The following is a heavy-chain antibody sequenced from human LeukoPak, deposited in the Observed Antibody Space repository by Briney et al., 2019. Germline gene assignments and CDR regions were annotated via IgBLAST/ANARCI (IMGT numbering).Heavy chain of an antibody. CDR2: ISSSGSTI. CDR1: GFTFSDYY. J-gene: IGHJ4*02. D-gene: IGHD6-13*01. V-gene: IGHV3-11*04. Sequence: PAESLRLSCAASGFTFSDYYMSWIRQAAGKGLEWVSYISSSGSTIYYADSVKGRFTISRDNAKNSMYLQMNSLRAEDTAVYYCARSRKAAASPVGYWGQGTLVTVSS. CDR3: ARSRKAAASPVGY.